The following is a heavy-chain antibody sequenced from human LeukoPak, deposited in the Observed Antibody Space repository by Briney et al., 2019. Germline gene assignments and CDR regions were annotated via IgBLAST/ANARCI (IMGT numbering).Heavy chain of an antibody. CDR3: ARVFSGTYLNYHHFDY. J-gene: IGHJ4*02. V-gene: IGHV3-9*01. CDR1: GFNFDNYG. Sequence: PGGSLRLSCAASGFNFDNYGMHWVRQAPGKGLEWVSGISWNSDSIGYADSVKGRFTISRDNAKNSLYLQMDSLRAEDTAVYYCARVFSGTYLNYHHFDYWGQGTLVTVSS. D-gene: IGHD1-26*01. CDR2: ISWNSDSI.